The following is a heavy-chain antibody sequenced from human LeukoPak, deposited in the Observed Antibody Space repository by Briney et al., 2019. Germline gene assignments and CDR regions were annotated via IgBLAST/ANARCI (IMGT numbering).Heavy chain of an antibody. CDR1: GYSLSSNG. J-gene: IGHJ4*02. CDR3: AREGATDYYFDP. V-gene: IGHV1-18*01. D-gene: IGHD4-11*01. CDR2: ISDYSGNT. Sequence: ASVTVSCKASGYSLSSNGISWARQAPGQGLEWMGWISDYSGNTKYAQNFQVRVTLTTDRSTNTAYMELRSLRSDDTAVYYCAREGATDYYFDPWGQGTLVTVSS.